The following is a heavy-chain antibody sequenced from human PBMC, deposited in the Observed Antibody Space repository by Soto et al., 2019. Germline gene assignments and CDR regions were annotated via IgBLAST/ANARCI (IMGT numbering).Heavy chain of an antibody. V-gene: IGHV3-74*01. CDR1: AFTFSSYW. D-gene: IGHD3-22*01. J-gene: IGHJ4*02. CDR2: INIDGSTT. Sequence: EVQLVQSGGGLVQPGGSLRLSCAASAFTFSSYWMHWVRQAPGKGLVWVSRINIDGSTTSYADSVKGRFTFSRDNAKNTVYLQMNSLRAEDTAVYYCARGRLYYYDSCDHWGQGTLVTVSS. CDR3: ARGRLYYYDSCDH.